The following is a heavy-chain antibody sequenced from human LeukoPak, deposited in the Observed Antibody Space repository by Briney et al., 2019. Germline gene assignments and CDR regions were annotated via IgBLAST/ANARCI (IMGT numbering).Heavy chain of an antibody. V-gene: IGHV3-9*01. CDR2: ISWNSGSI. CDR3: ASSQGT. D-gene: IGHD3-10*01. Sequence: GGSLRLSCAASGFTFDDYAMHWVRQAPGKGLEWVSGISWNSGSIGYADSVKGRFTISRDNAKNSLYLQMNSLRAEDTAVYYCASSQGTWGQGTLVTVSS. J-gene: IGHJ5*02. CDR1: GFTFDDYA.